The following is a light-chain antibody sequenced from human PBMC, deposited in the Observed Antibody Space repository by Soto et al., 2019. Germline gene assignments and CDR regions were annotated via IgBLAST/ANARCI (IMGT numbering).Light chain of an antibody. CDR3: QQSYSNPIT. CDR2: DAS. V-gene: IGKV1-39*01. J-gene: IGKJ5*01. CDR1: QDISNY. Sequence: DIQMTQSPSSLSTSVGDRVTITCQASQDISNYLNWYQQTKGKAPKILIYDASNLATGVPSRFSGSGSGTDCTLTFSSLQPEDFATYYCQQSYSNPITFGQGTRLEIK.